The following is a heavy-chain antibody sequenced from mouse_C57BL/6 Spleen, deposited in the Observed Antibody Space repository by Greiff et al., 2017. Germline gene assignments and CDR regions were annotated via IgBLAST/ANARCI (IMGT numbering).Heavy chain of an antibody. J-gene: IGHJ3*01. CDR2: IDPSDSYT. V-gene: IGHV1-69*01. Sequence: QVQLQQPGAELVMPGASVKLSCKASGYTFTSYWMHWVKQRPGQGLEWIGEIDPSDSYTNYNQKFKGKSTLTVDKSSSTAYMQLSSLTSEDSAVYYCARWDYGGFAYWGQGTLVTVSA. CDR1: GYTFTSYW. D-gene: IGHD2-4*01. CDR3: ARWDYGGFAY.